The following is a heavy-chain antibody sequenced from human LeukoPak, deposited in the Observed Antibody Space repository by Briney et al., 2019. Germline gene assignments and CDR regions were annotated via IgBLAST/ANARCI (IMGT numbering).Heavy chain of an antibody. V-gene: IGHV3-30*03. CDR2: ISYDGSNK. D-gene: IGHD3-3*01. J-gene: IGHJ6*03. Sequence: GGSLRLSCAASGFTFSSYGMHWVRQAPGKGLEWVAVISYDGSNKYYADSVKGRFTISRDNSKNTLYLQMNSLRAEDTAVYYCARERVVTQLNYYYYYMDVWGKGTTVTVSS. CDR1: GFTFSSYG. CDR3: ARERVVTQLNYYYYYMDV.